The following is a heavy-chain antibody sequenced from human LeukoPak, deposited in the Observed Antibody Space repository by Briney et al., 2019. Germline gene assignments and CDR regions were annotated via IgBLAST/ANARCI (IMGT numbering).Heavy chain of an antibody. D-gene: IGHD6-25*01. CDR1: GGTFSSYA. V-gene: IGHV1-69*13. CDR3: ARSSRGHFHYYYYGMDV. Sequence: SVKVSCKASGGTFSSYAISCVRQAPGQGLEWMGGIIPIFGTANYAQKFQGRVTITADESTSTAYMELSSLRSEDTAVYYCARSSRGHFHYYYYGMDVWGQGTTVTVSS. CDR2: IIPIFGTA. J-gene: IGHJ6*02.